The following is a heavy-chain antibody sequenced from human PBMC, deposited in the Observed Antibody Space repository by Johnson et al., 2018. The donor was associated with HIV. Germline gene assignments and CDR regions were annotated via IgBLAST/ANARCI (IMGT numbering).Heavy chain of an antibody. D-gene: IGHD6-13*01. Sequence: VQLVESGGGVVQPGRSLRLSCVASGFTFDDYGMSWVRQAPGKGLEWVSGINWDGPYTGYVGSVKGRFTITSDNGKDSLYLQMNSLRVEDTALYYWARAVRIGVGGTVLGASDIWGQGTMVTVSS. J-gene: IGHJ3*02. V-gene: IGHV3-20*04. CDR3: ARAVRIGVGGTVLGASDI. CDR1: GFTFDDYG. CDR2: INWDGPYT.